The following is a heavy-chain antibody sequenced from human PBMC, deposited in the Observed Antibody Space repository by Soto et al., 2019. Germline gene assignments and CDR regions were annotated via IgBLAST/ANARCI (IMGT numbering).Heavy chain of an antibody. CDR3: ARGLRFLEWFDYGMDV. Sequence: WGSLRLSCAASLFTFSSYYMHWVRQATGKCLEWVSAIGTAGDTYYPGSVKGRLTISRENAKNYLYLQMNSLRAGDTAVYYCARGLRFLEWFDYGMDVWGQGSTVTVSS. D-gene: IGHD3-3*01. J-gene: IGHJ6*02. CDR1: LFTFSSYY. CDR2: IGTAGDT. V-gene: IGHV3-13*01.